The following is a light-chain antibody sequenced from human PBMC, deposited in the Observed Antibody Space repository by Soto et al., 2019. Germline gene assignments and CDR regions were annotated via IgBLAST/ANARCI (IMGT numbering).Light chain of an antibody. CDR3: QQYGSSPLVT. V-gene: IGKV3-20*01. CDR1: QSVSSSY. J-gene: IGKJ5*01. CDR2: GTS. Sequence: EIVLTQSPGTLSLSPGERATLSCRASQSVSSSYLAWYQQRPGQAPRLLIYGTSSMATGIPDRFSGSGSGTDFTLTISRLKPEDFAVYYCQQYGSSPLVTFGQGTRLEIK.